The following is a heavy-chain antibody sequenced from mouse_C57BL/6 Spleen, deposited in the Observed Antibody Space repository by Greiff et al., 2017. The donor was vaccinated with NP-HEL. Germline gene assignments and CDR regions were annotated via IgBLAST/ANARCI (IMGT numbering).Heavy chain of an antibody. J-gene: IGHJ2*01. CDR1: GYTFTSYT. D-gene: IGHD2-12*01. CDR3: ARSGYSLYYFDY. Sequence: QVQLKESGAELARPGASVKMSCKASGYTFTSYTMHWVKQRPGQGLEWIGYINPSSGYTKYTQKFKDKATLTADKSSSTAYMQLSSLTSEDSAVYYCARSGYSLYYFDYWGQGTTLTVSS. CDR2: INPSSGYT. V-gene: IGHV1-4*01.